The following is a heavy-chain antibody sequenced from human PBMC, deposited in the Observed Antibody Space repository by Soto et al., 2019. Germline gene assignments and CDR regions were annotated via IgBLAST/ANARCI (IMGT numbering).Heavy chain of an antibody. V-gene: IGHV1-3*01. CDR1: GYSFSNYV. Sequence: GASVKVSCKASGYSFSNYVIHWVRQAPGQRLEWMGWINPGNGSTKYSQRFQGRVTITRDTSASTAYMELGSLRSEDTAVYYCAREDIILMVYAIKVPVGHFYYWGQGTLVTVSS. CDR3: AREDIILMVYAIKVPVGHFYY. CDR2: INPGNGST. J-gene: IGHJ4*02. D-gene: IGHD2-8*01.